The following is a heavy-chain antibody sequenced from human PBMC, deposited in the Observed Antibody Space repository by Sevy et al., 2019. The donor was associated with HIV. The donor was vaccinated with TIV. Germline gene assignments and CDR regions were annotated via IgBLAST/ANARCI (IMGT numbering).Heavy chain of an antibody. CDR2: IKSKTDVGTT. J-gene: IGHJ3*02. CDR3: TTGSGYSSSWYKDAFNI. Sequence: GGSLRLSCAASGFTFSHAWMSWVRQAPGKGLEWVGRIKSKTDVGTTDYAAPVKGRFTISRDDSKNTLYLQMNSLKTXXTAVYYCTTGSGYSSSWYKDAFNIWGQGTMVTVSS. V-gene: IGHV3-15*01. D-gene: IGHD6-13*01. CDR1: GFTFSHAW.